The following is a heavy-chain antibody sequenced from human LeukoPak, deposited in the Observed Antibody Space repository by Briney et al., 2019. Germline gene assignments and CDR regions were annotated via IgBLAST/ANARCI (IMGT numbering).Heavy chain of an antibody. CDR1: GFTFSSYA. Sequence: PGGSLRLSCAASGFTFSSYAMSWVRQAPGKGLEWVSAISGSGGSTYYADSVKGRFTISRDNSKNTLYLQMNSLRAEDTAVYYCAKDLPYYDILTGYYTWAVDIWGQGTMVTVSS. V-gene: IGHV3-23*01. CDR2: ISGSGGST. D-gene: IGHD3-9*01. J-gene: IGHJ3*02. CDR3: AKDLPYYDILTGYYTWAVDI.